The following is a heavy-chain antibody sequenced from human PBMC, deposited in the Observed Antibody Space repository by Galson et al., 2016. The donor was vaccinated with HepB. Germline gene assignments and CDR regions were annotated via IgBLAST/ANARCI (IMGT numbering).Heavy chain of an antibody. CDR3: AKGEYYYGSGVFFYFDY. J-gene: IGHJ4*02. V-gene: IGHV3-23*01. CDR2: IGGSDGTT. CDR1: GFTLSNYA. Sequence: SLRLSCAASGFTLSNYAISWVRQAPGKGLEWVSGIGGSDGTTYYADSVKGRFTISRDNSKNTLYLQMNSLRAEDTAVYYCAKGEYYYGSGVFFYFDYWGQGTLVTVSS. D-gene: IGHD3-10*01.